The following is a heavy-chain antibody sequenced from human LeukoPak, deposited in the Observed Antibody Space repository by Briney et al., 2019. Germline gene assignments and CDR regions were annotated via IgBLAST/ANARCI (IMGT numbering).Heavy chain of an antibody. Sequence: GESLKISCQASGYSFTNFWIGWVRQMPGKGLEWIGIIFPDDSETKYGPSFQGQVTISADRSTSTAYLQWSSLKASDTAMYYCARPGYMSEWGSVCYWGQGTLVTVSS. CDR2: IFPDDSET. D-gene: IGHD1-26*01. CDR1: GYSFTNFW. V-gene: IGHV5-51*01. J-gene: IGHJ4*01. CDR3: ARPGYMSEWGSVCY.